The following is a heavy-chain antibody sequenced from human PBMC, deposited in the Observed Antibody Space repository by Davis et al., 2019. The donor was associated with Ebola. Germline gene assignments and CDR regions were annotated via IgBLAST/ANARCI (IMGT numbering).Heavy chain of an antibody. Sequence: ASVKVSCKASGYTFTGCYMHWVRQAPGQGLEWMGWINPNSGGTNYAQNFQGRVTMSVDTSKNQFSLKLSSVTAADTAVYYCARDARGDYIPYWYFDLWGRGTLVTVSS. CDR1: GYTFTGCY. CDR3: ARDARGDYIPYWYFDL. D-gene: IGHD4-17*01. V-gene: IGHV1-2*02. CDR2: INPNSGGT. J-gene: IGHJ2*01.